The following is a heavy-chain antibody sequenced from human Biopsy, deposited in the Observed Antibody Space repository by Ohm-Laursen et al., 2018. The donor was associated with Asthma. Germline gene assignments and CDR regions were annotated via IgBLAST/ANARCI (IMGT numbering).Heavy chain of an antibody. J-gene: IGHJ6*02. CDR2: ISVYNGNT. CDR3: ARAVDYSHYYGIDV. D-gene: IGHD3-10*01. CDR1: GYTFNSVG. V-gene: IGHV1-18*01. Sequence: GASVKVSCKTSGYTFNSVGITWVRQAPGQGLEWMGWISVYNGNTKVAQKLQDRVTMTTDTSTSTAYMELRSLRSDDTAVYFCARAVDYSHYYGIDVWGQGTTVTVS.